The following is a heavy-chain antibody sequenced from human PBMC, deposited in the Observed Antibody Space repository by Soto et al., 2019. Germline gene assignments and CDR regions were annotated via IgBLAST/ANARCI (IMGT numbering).Heavy chain of an antibody. CDR2: INPRGFFT. CDR3: ARAAGRFGERFWFDP. J-gene: IGHJ5*02. Sequence: QVQLVQSGAEVKKPGASGKVSCKASGYTFTSYNIHWVRQAPGQGLEWVGMINPRGFFTTYAQKFRGRVTVTGDTSTSVVYMERTSLRSEDTAMYYCARAAGRFGERFWFDPWGQGTLVSVSS. V-gene: IGHV1-46*01. CDR1: GYTFTSYN. D-gene: IGHD3-10*01.